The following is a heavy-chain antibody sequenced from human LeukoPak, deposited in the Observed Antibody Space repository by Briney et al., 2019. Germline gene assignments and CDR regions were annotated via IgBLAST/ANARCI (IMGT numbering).Heavy chain of an antibody. CDR2: INHSGST. J-gene: IGHJ5*02. CDR1: GGSFSGYY. V-gene: IGHV4-34*01. D-gene: IGHD3-10*01. CDR3: ARGLGDPSDGSGSNWFDP. Sequence: PSETQSLTCAVYGGSFSGYYWSWIRQPPGKGLEWIGEINHSGSTNYNPSLKSRVTISVDTSKNQFSLKLSSVTAADTAVYYCARGLGDPSDGSGSNWFDPWGQGTLVTVSS.